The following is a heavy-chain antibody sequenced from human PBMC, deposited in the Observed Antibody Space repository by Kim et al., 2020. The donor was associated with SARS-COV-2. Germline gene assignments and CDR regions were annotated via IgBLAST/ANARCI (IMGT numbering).Heavy chain of an antibody. Sequence: SETLSLTCTVSGGSISSYYWSWIRQPPGKGLEWIGYIYYSGSTNYNPSLMSRVTISVDTSKNQFSLKLSSVTAADTAVYYCARGLGSSWANDAFDIWGQG. J-gene: IGHJ3*02. CDR3: ARGLGSSWANDAFDI. V-gene: IGHV4-59*13. D-gene: IGHD6-13*01. CDR1: GGSISSYY. CDR2: IYYSGST.